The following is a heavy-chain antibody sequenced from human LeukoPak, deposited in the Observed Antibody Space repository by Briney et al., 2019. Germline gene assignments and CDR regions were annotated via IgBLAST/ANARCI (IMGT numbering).Heavy chain of an antibody. D-gene: IGHD2-21*02. CDR3: ARGGDIVVVTDYGMDV. V-gene: IGHV1-8*01. CDR2: MNPNSGNT. Sequence: GASVRVSCKASGYTFTSYDINWVRQATGQGLEWMGWMNPNSGNTGYAQKFQGRVTMTRNTSISTAYMELSSLRSEDTAVYYCARGGDIVVVTDYGMDVWGQGTTVTVSS. CDR1: GYTFTSYD. J-gene: IGHJ6*02.